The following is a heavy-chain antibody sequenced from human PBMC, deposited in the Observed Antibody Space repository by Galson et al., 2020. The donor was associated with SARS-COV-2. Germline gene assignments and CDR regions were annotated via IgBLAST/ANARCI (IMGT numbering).Heavy chain of an antibody. V-gene: IGHV3-15*01. D-gene: IGHD3-3*01. CDR3: TTDIRFLEWLLQSGYYYYGMDV. CDR2: IKSKTDGGTT. Sequence: GESLKISCAASGFTFSNAWMSWVRQAPGKGLEWVGRIKSKTDGGTTDYAAPVKGRFTISRDDSKNTLYLQMNSLKTEDTAVYYCTTDIRFLEWLLQSGYYYYGMDVWGQGTTVTVSS. J-gene: IGHJ6*02. CDR1: GFTFSNAW.